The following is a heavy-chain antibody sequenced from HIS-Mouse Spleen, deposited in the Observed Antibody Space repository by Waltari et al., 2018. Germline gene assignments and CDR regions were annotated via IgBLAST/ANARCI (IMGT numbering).Heavy chain of an antibody. J-gene: IGHJ2*01. Sequence: QLQLQESGPGLVKPSETLSLTRTFSGGSISSSSYYWGWIRQPPGKGLEWIGSIYYCGRTYYNPSLKSRVTISVDTSKNQFSLKLSSVTAADTAVYYCAREIPYSSSWYDWYFDLWGRGTLVTVSS. CDR1: GGSISSSSYY. V-gene: IGHV4-39*07. CDR2: IYYCGRT. D-gene: IGHD6-13*01. CDR3: AREIPYSSSWYDWYFDL.